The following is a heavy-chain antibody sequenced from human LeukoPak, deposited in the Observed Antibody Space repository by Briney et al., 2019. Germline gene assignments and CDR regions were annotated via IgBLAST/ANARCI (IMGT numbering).Heavy chain of an antibody. CDR2: ISGSGGST. V-gene: IGHV3-23*01. CDR1: GFTSSSYA. D-gene: IGHD4-17*01. Sequence: GGSLRLSCAASGFTSSSYAMSWVRQAPGKGLEWVSAISGSGGSTYYADSVKGRFTISRDNSKNTLYLQMNSLRAEDTAVYYCAKGVYGHYPYYYYGMDVWGQGTTVTVSS. J-gene: IGHJ6*02. CDR3: AKGVYGHYPYYYYGMDV.